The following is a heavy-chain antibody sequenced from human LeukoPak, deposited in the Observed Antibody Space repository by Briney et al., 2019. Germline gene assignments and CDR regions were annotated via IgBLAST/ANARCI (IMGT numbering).Heavy chain of an antibody. J-gene: IGHJ4*02. D-gene: IGHD2-8*01. V-gene: IGHV1-2*02. Sequence: GASVKVSCKASGYTFIGYHIHWVRQAPGQGLEWMGWINPNRGGTNLAQKFQGRVIVTRDTSISTAYMEVTRLRSDDTAIYYCARLPRVHFDSWGQGTLVTVSS. CDR2: INPNRGGT. CDR1: GYTFIGYH. CDR3: ARLPRVHFDS.